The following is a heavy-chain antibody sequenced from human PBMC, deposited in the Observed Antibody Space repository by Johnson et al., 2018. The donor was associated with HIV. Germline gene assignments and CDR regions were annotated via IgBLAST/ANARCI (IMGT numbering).Heavy chain of an antibody. CDR3: AKEGSSSPWAFDI. V-gene: IGHV3-30*18. J-gene: IGHJ3*02. CDR2: ITFEGSDK. D-gene: IGHD2-15*01. CDR1: GFTFSNYG. Sequence: QVQLVESGGGVVQPGRSLRLSCAASGFTFSNYGMHWVRQAPGKGLEWVAVITFEGSDKYYADSVKGRFTISRDNAKSSLYLQMNNLRPEDTALYYCAKEGSSSPWAFDIWGQGTMVTVSS.